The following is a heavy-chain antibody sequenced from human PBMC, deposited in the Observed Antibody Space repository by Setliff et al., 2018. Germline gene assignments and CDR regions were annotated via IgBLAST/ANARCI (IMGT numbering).Heavy chain of an antibody. J-gene: IGHJ4*02. D-gene: IGHD6-13*01. CDR3: AKAKYSLSWYSATSLDY. CDR1: GFTFSTHA. CDR2: ISDDESNK. V-gene: IGHV3-30*01. Sequence: SLKISCTASGFTFSTHAMHWVRQAPGKGLEWVAVISDDESNKFYAGSVKGRFTISRDNSKNTLYLEMKSLRPEDTAVYYCAKAKYSLSWYSATSLDYWGQGILVTVSS.